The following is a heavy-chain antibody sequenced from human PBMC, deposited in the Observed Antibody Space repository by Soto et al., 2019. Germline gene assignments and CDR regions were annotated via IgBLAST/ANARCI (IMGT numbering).Heavy chain of an antibody. CDR2: IYTSGST. D-gene: IGHD3-22*01. CDR3: ARSYYDSTGWYFDY. J-gene: IGHJ4*02. Sequence: QVQLQESGPGLVKPSETLSLTCTVSGGSVSSGSYYWSWIRQPPGKGLEWIGYIYTSGSTNYNPSLKSRVTMSVDTSKNQFSLKLSSVTAADTAVYYCARSYYDSTGWYFDYWGQGTLVTVSS. V-gene: IGHV4-61*01. CDR1: GGSVSSGSYY.